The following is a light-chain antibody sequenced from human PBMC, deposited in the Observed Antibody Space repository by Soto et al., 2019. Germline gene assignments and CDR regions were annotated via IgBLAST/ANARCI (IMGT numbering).Light chain of an antibody. CDR3: LQYNKWPLRT. V-gene: IGKV3-15*01. Sequence: EMVLTQSAATLSVSPGERVTLSWRASQRVFSKLAWYQQRPGQAPTLLVFYASARAPGSPARCSGSGAGTEFTLTINSLQSQDFGVYFCLQYNKWPLRTFGQGTKVDIK. J-gene: IGKJ1*01. CDR2: YAS. CDR1: QRVFSK.